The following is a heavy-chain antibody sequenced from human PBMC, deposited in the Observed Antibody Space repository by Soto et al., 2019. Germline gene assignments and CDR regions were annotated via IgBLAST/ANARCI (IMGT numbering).Heavy chain of an antibody. CDR2: ISTNNSNT. Sequence: QVQLVQSGGEVKKPGASVKVSCKASGYTFTNYGISWVRQAPGQGLEWLGWISTNNSNTNSAPRLKARLTMTTDTSTSTAYMELRSLTSDDTAVYYCARDERDSCSGGACFYFDYWGQGSLVTVSS. J-gene: IGHJ4*02. CDR1: GYTFTNYG. CDR3: ARDERDSCSGGACFYFDY. V-gene: IGHV1-18*04. D-gene: IGHD2-15*01.